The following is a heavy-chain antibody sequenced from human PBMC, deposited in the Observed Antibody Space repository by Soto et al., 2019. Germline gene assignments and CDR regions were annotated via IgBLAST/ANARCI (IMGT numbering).Heavy chain of an antibody. V-gene: IGHV3-13*01. J-gene: IGHJ4*02. D-gene: IGHD3-10*01. CDR2: IGTAGDT. Sequence: EVQLVESGGGLVQPGGSLRLSCAASGFTFSSYDMHWVRQATGKGLEWVSAIGTAGDTYYPGSVKGRFTISRENAKNSWYLQMNSLRAEDTDVYYCARDPSIASRHYYGSGDPTYFDFWGQGTLVTVSS. CDR1: GFTFSSYD. CDR3: ARDPSIASRHYYGSGDPTYFDF.